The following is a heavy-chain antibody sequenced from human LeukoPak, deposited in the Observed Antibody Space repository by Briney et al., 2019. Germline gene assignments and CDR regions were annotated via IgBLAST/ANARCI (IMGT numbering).Heavy chain of an antibody. CDR1: GGSISSSGYY. V-gene: IGHV4-39*07. CDR2: IYYTGST. J-gene: IGHJ5*02. D-gene: IGHD6-19*01. CDR3: ARGAVAGMPHWFDP. Sequence: TASETLSLTCSVSGGSISSSGYYWDWIRQPPGKGLEWIGSIYYTGSTYYNPSLKGRVTISVDASKNQFSLKLSSVTAADTAVYHCARGAVAGMPHWFDPWGQGTLVTVSS.